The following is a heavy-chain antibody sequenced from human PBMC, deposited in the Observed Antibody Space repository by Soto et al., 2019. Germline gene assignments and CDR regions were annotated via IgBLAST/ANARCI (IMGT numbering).Heavy chain of an antibody. CDR2: INPYNGYT. CDR3: TREARHEAGY. CDR1: GYTFTTSG. V-gene: IGHV1-18*01. D-gene: IGHD6-19*01. J-gene: IGHJ4*02. Sequence: QVQLVQSGAEVKEPGASVKVSCKASGYTFTTSGISWVRQAPGQGLEWVAWINPYNGYTNYAREVQGRVTLTTDTSMSTAYMELRSLRSDDTAVYYCTREARHEAGYWGQGTLVTVSS.